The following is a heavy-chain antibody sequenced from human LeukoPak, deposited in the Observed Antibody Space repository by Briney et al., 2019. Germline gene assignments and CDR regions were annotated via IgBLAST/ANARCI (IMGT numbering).Heavy chain of an antibody. D-gene: IGHD4-17*01. Sequence: ASVKVSCKASGGTFSSYAISWVRQAPGQGLEWMGGIIPIFGTANYAQKFQGRVTITADESTSTAYMELSSLRSEDTAVYYCARAEAHGPGYGDAYYYYYYGMDVWGQGTTVTVSS. CDR3: ARAEAHGPGYGDAYYYYYYGMDV. J-gene: IGHJ6*02. V-gene: IGHV1-69*13. CDR2: IIPIFGTA. CDR1: GGTFSSYA.